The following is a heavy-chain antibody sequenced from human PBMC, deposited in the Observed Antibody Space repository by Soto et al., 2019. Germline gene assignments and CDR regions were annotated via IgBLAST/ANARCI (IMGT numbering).Heavy chain of an antibody. D-gene: IGHD6-19*01. V-gene: IGHV3-43D*04. CDR2: NSWDGGSR. CDR3: AKDIGGSPGWYGGMDV. Sequence: GSLRLCCAASGFKFGDFAMYWVRQAPGKGLEWVSLNSWDGGSRYYSDAVKGRFTVSRDNSKNTLYLEMNSLRVEDSAVYFCAKDIGGSPGWYGGMDVWGRGTTVTVSS. J-gene: IGHJ6*02. CDR1: GFKFGDFA.